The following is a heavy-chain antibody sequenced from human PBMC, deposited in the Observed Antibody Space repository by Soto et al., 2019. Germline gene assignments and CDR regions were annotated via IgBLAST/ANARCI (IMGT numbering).Heavy chain of an antibody. Sequence: ASVKVSCKASGYTFTSYDINWVRQATGQGLEWMGWMSGNNGDRDYAQKFQGRVTMTTNTSTSTAYMELRSLRSDDTAVYYCARGGDCSSTSCYTPNYYYGMDVWGQGTTVTVSS. CDR1: GYTFTSYD. D-gene: IGHD2-2*02. V-gene: IGHV1-8*01. J-gene: IGHJ6*02. CDR2: MSGNNGDR. CDR3: ARGGDCSSTSCYTPNYYYGMDV.